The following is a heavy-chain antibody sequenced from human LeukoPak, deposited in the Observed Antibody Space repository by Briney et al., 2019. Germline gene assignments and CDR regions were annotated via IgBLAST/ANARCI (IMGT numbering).Heavy chain of an antibody. CDR3: ARDLDWILFDY. J-gene: IGHJ4*02. CDR2: IRPEGTTT. V-gene: IGHV3-74*03. Sequence: AGGSLRLSCAAPGFTFSTYWMHWVRQAPGKGLVWVARIRPEGTTTAYADSVKGRFTISRDNAKNTLFLQMNSLSAEDTAVYYCARDLDWILFDYWGQGTLVTVSS. D-gene: IGHD3-9*01. CDR1: GFTFSTYW.